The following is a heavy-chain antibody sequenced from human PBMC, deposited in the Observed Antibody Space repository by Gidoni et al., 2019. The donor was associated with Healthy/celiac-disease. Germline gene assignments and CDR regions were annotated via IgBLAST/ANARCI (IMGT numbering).Heavy chain of an antibody. D-gene: IGHD6-19*01. CDR1: GFTFSSYG. CDR3: ARDRVDSSPAVSYYFDY. J-gene: IGHJ4*02. V-gene: IGHV3-7*03. Sequence: EVQLVESGGGLVKPGGSLRLSGAATGFTFSSYGVSWVRQAPWKGLEWVANIKQAGSWKYYVDSLTGRFPTSRDNAKNSLYLQMNSLRAEDTAVYYCARDRVDSSPAVSYYFDYWGQGTLVTVSS. CDR2: IKQAGSWK.